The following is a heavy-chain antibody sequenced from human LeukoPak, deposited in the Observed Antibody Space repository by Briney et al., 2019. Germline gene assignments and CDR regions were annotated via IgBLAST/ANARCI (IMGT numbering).Heavy chain of an antibody. V-gene: IGHV3-7*01. Sequence: GGSLRLSCAVSGFTFSSYWMGWVRQAPGKGLEGVANIKPDGREGFYVCSLKGRFTISRDNAKNSLYLQMNSLRAEDTAVYYCARVDCSGGSCFSGFDYWGQGTLVTVSS. D-gene: IGHD2-15*01. J-gene: IGHJ4*02. CDR2: IKPDGREG. CDR3: ARVDCSGGSCFSGFDY. CDR1: GFTFSSYW.